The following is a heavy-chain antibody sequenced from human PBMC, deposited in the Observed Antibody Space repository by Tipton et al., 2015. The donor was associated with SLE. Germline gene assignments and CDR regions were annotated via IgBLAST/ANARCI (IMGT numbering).Heavy chain of an antibody. CDR2: GSN. V-gene: IGHV4-39*01. Sequence: TLSLTCTVSGGSISSTYYWAWIRRPPGKGLEWIGSGSNFYNPSLKSRITISIDTSKNQFSLKLSSVTAADTAVYYCARQFIQYLADPFDNWGQRTLVTVSS. CDR3: ARQFIQYLADPFDN. D-gene: IGHD4-11*01. CDR1: GGSISSTYY. J-gene: IGHJ4*02.